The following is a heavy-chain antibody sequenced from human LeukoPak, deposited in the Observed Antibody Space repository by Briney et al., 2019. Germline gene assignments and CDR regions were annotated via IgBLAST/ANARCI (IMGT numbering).Heavy chain of an antibody. CDR3: ARDPFGFDI. J-gene: IGHJ3*02. Sequence: GGSLRLSCAASGFTFSSYWMSWVRQAPGKGLEWGANIKQDGSENYYVDSVKGRFTNSRDNAKNSLYLQMNSLRAEDTAVYYCARDPFGFDIWGQGTMVTVSS. D-gene: IGHD3-16*01. V-gene: IGHV3-7*01. CDR1: GFTFSSYW. CDR2: IKQDGSEN.